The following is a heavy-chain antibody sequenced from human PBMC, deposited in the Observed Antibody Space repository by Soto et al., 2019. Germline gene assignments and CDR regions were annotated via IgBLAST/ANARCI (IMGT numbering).Heavy chain of an antibody. D-gene: IGHD3-3*01. CDR1: GFSLTTSGVG. V-gene: IGHV2-5*02. CDR3: AHRVLRTVFGLVTTTAIYIDF. J-gene: IGHJ4*02. Sequence: QITLNESGPTLVKPTQTLTLTCTFSGFSLTTSGVGVGWIRQSPGKAPEWLALIYWDDDKRYSLSLKSRLTITKDTSKNHVVLTMANLDTADTATYYCAHRVLRTVFGLVTTTAIYIDFWGQGTPVAVSS. CDR2: IYWDDDK.